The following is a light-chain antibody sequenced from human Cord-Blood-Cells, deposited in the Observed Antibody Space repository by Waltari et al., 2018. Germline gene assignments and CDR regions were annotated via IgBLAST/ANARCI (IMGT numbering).Light chain of an antibody. Sequence: QSALAQPRSVSGSPGQSVTISCTGTSSDVGGYNYVSWYPQHPGKAPKLMIYDVSKRPAGVPGRFSGSKSGNTASLTISGLQAEDEADYYCCSYAGSYTWVFGGGTKLTVL. CDR1: SSDVGGYNY. CDR2: DVS. V-gene: IGLV2-11*01. J-gene: IGLJ3*02. CDR3: CSYAGSYTWV.